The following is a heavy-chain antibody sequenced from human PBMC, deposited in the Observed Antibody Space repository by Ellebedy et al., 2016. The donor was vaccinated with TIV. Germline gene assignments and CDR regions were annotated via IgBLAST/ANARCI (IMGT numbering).Heavy chain of an antibody. J-gene: IGHJ4*02. V-gene: IGHV1-8*01. CDR3: ARPNPDALYQAAFDY. Sequence: AASVKVSCKASGYTFVSYDITWVRQATGQGLEWMGWMNPKSGNTGIIQRFKGRVTMTGDTSTSTAYLEVSSLTSEDSAVYYCARPNPDALYQAAFDYWGLGTLVTVSS. CDR2: MNPKSGNT. CDR1: GYTFVSYD. D-gene: IGHD2-2*01.